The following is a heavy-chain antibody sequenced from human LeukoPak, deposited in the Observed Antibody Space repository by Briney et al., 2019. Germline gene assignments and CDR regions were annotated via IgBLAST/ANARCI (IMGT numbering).Heavy chain of an antibody. CDR1: GFTFRSYW. J-gene: IGHJ6*02. CDR2: INSDGSST. Sequence: RGSLRLSCAASGFTFRSYWMHWVRQAPGKGLVWVSLINSDGSSTNYADSVKGRFTISRDNAKNTLYLQMNSLRAEDTAVYYCARGPSRVDVWGQGTTVTVSS. V-gene: IGHV3-74*01. CDR3: ARGPSRVDV.